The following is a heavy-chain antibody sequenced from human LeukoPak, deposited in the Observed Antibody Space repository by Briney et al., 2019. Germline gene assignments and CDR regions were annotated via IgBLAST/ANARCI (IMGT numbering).Heavy chain of an antibody. CDR3: AREYYYDSSGSLPDI. V-gene: IGHV4-38-2*02. Sequence: SETLSLTCTVSGYSISSGYYWGWIRQPPGKGLEWIGSIYHSGSTYYNPSLKSRVTISVDTSKNQFSLKLSSVTAADTGVYYCAREYYYDSSGSLPDIWGQGTMVTVSS. D-gene: IGHD3-22*01. CDR1: GYSISSGYY. CDR2: IYHSGST. J-gene: IGHJ3*02.